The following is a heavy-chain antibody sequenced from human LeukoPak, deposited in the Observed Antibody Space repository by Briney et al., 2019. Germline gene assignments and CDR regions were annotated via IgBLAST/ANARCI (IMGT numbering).Heavy chain of an antibody. D-gene: IGHD3-22*01. CDR1: GFTFNTYS. V-gene: IGHV3-23*01. J-gene: IGHJ4*02. CDR3: TRPHVDGGYYYHQY. Sequence: GGSLRLSCAASGFTFNTYSMSWVRQAPGKGLEWVSGVIGSGKSTFYTDSVKGRFTISRDNSRSTLYLQMNSLRVEDTAVYYCTRPHVDGGYYYHQYWGQGTLVTVSS. CDR2: VIGSGKST.